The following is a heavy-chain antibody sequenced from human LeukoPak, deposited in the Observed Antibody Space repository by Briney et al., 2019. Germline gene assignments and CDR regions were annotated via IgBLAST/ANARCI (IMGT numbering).Heavy chain of an antibody. D-gene: IGHD3-22*01. Sequence: SETLSLTCAVYGGSFSGYYWSWIRQPPGKGLEWIGEINHSGSTNYNPSLKSRVTISVDKSKNQFSLKLSSVTAADTAVYYCARGRRITMIARILDYWGQGTLVTVSS. CDR1: GGSFSGYY. V-gene: IGHV4-34*01. CDR2: INHSGST. J-gene: IGHJ4*02. CDR3: ARGRRITMIARILDY.